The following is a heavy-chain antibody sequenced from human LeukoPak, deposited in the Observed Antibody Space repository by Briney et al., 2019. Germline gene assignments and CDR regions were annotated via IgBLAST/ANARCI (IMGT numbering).Heavy chain of an antibody. Sequence: SETLSLTCTVSGGALSSFYWSWIRQPPGKGLEWIGEINHSGSTNYNPSLKSRVTISVDTSKNQFSLKLSSVTAADTAVYYCARRPHTAMVFYYYYYYMDVWGKGTTVTVSS. D-gene: IGHD5-18*01. CDR1: GGALSSFY. V-gene: IGHV4-34*01. J-gene: IGHJ6*03. CDR2: INHSGST. CDR3: ARRPHTAMVFYYYYYYMDV.